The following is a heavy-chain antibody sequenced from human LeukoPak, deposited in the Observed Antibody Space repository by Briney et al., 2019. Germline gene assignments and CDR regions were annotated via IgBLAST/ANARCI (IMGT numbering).Heavy chain of an antibody. D-gene: IGHD1-26*01. CDR3: TRSPSLGGRYWGFDY. J-gene: IGHJ4*02. V-gene: IGHV3-74*01. Sequence: LAGGSLRLSCAASGFTFSTYWMHWVRQAPGKGLVWVSRLSPDGSSSIYADSVEGRFTVSRDNAKNTLYLQMNSLRAEDTAVYYCTRSPSLGGRYWGFDYWGQGALVTVSS. CDR1: GFTFSTYW. CDR2: LSPDGSSS.